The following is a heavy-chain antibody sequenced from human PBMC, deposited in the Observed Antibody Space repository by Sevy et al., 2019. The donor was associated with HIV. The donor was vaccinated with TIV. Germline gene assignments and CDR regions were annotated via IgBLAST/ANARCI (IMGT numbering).Heavy chain of an antibody. V-gene: IGHV3-30*18. CDR1: GFNLSDYA. CDR2: MSYDGSNQ. CDR3: AKGDGALTGIDP. D-gene: IGHD3-9*01. J-gene: IGHJ5*02. Sequence: GGSLRLSCAASGFNLSDYAMHWVRLAPGKGLEWVALMSYDGSNQYYADSVKGRFTISRDNSKYTLYLQMNSLRVEDTAVYYCAKGDGALTGIDPWGQGTLVTVSS.